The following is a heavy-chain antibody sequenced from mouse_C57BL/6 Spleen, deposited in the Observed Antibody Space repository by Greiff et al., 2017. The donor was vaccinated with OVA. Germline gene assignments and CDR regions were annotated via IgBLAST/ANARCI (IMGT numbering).Heavy chain of an antibody. CDR1: GYTFTDYY. CDR3: ARLAGVDFDY. D-gene: IGHD1-1*02. Sequence: EVQLQQSGPVLVKPGASVKMSCKASGYTFTDYYMNWVKQSHGKSLEWIGVINPYNGGTSYNQKFKGKATLTVDKSSSTAYMELNSLTSEDSAVYYCARLAGVDFDYWGQGTTLTVSS. V-gene: IGHV1-19*01. J-gene: IGHJ2*01. CDR2: INPYNGGT.